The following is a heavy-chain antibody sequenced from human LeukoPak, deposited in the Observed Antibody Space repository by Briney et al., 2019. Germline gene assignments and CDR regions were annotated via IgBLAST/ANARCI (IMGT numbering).Heavy chain of an antibody. Sequence: GASVKVSCKASGYTFTGYYMQWVRQARGQRLEWIGWIVVGSGNTNYAQKFQERVTITRDMSTSTAYMELSSLRSEDTAVYYCAADFGEDGDSCDYWGQGTLVTVSS. CDR3: AADFGEDGDSCDY. CDR1: GYTFTGYY. D-gene: IGHD4-17*01. CDR2: IVVGSGNT. J-gene: IGHJ4*02. V-gene: IGHV1-58*02.